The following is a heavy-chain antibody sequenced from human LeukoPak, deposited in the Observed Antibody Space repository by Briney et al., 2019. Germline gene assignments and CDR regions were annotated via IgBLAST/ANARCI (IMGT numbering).Heavy chain of an antibody. J-gene: IGHJ6*02. Sequence: TSETLSLTCAVYGGSFSGYYWSWLRQPPGKGLEWIGEINHSGSTNYNPSLKSRVTISVDTSKSQFSLRLSSVTAADTAVYYCARGVGRGHYYGMDVWGQGTTVTVSS. D-gene: IGHD3-10*01. CDR2: INHSGST. CDR3: ARGVGRGHYYGMDV. CDR1: GGSFSGYY. V-gene: IGHV4-34*01.